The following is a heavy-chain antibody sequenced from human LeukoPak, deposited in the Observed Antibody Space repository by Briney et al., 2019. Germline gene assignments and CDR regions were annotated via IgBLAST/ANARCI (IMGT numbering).Heavy chain of an antibody. V-gene: IGHV1-69*05. CDR1: GGTFSSYA. D-gene: IGHD5-12*01. CDR3: ARVAVALRFYYYYMDV. Sequence: SVKVSCKASGGTFSSYAISWVRQAPGQGLEWMGGIIPIFGTANYAQKFQGRVTITTDESTSTAYMELSSLRSEDTAVYYCARVAVALRFYYYYMDVWGKGTTVTVSS. CDR2: IIPIFGTA. J-gene: IGHJ6*03.